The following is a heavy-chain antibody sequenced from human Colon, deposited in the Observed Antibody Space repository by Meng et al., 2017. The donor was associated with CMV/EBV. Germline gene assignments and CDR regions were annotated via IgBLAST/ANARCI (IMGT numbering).Heavy chain of an antibody. J-gene: IGHJ4*02. D-gene: IGHD3-16*01. Sequence: LSCAASGFTVSSNNMSWVRQIPGKGLEWVSIIDAGGSRYYEDSVKGRITISRDNSNNTVYLHMNSLRVDDTAVYYCARTDWGTTFVYWGQGTLVTVSS. V-gene: IGHV3-53*01. CDR3: ARTDWGTTFVY. CDR1: GFTVSSNN. CDR2: IDAGGSR.